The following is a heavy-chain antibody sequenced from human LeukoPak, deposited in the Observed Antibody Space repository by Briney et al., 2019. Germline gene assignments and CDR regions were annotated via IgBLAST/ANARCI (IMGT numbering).Heavy chain of an antibody. V-gene: IGHV4-38-2*02. CDR3: ARQALTMVRGVKGNYYYYYMDV. Sequence: SETLSLTCTVSGYSISSGYYWGWIRQPPGKGLEWIGSVYHTGSTYYNPSLNIRVTISVDTSKNQFSLRLRYMAAADTAVYYCARQALTMVRGVKGNYYYYYMDVWGKGTTVTISS. J-gene: IGHJ6*03. D-gene: IGHD3-10*01. CDR2: VYHTGST. CDR1: GYSISSGYY.